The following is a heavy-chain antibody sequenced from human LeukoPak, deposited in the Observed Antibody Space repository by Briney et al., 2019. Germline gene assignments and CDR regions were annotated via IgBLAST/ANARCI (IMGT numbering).Heavy chain of an antibody. CDR3: ASRGRTHVYYYDSSGYTYYFDY. D-gene: IGHD3-22*01. CDR2: IYYSGST. Sequence: SETLSLTCTVSGGSISSYYWSWIRQPPGKGLEWIGYIYYSGSTNYNPSLKSRVTISVDTSKNQFSLKLSSVTAADTAVYYCASRGRTHVYYYDSSGYTYYFDYWGQGTLVTVSS. J-gene: IGHJ4*02. V-gene: IGHV4-59*12. CDR1: GGSISSYY.